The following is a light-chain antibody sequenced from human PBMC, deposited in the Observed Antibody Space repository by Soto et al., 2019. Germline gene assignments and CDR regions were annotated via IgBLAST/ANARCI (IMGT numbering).Light chain of an antibody. CDR2: DVS. CDR1: SSDVGGYNY. Sequence: QSALTQPASVSGSPGQSITISCTGTSSDVGGYNYVSWYQQHPGKAPKLMIYDVSNRPSGVSNRFSGSKSGNTASLTISRVEAGDEADYYCQVWDSSSDHQVFGTGTKLTVL. V-gene: IGLV2-14*01. J-gene: IGLJ1*01. CDR3: QVWDSSSDHQV.